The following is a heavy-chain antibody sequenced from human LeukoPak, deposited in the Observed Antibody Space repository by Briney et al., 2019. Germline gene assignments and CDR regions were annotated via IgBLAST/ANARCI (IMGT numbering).Heavy chain of an antibody. D-gene: IGHD6-19*01. Sequence: AGGSLRLSCAASGFTFSSYSMNWVRQAPGKGLEWVSYISSSSSTIYYADSVKGRFTISRDNAKNSLYLQMNSLRAEDTAVYYCARDHVQQWPLGYFQHWGQGTLVTVSS. CDR1: GFTFSSYS. CDR3: ARDHVQQWPLGYFQH. V-gene: IGHV3-48*04. CDR2: ISSSSSTI. J-gene: IGHJ1*01.